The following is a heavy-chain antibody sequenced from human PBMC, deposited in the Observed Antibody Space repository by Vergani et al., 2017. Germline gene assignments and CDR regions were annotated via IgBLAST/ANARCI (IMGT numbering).Heavy chain of an antibody. CDR1: GFTFSNYY. V-gene: IGHV3-21*01. J-gene: IGHJ4*02. Sequence: EVQLLESGGGLVQPGGSLRLSCAPSGFTFSNYYMNWVRQAPGMGLEWVSSISSGSSYKYYADSVKGRFTISRDNAKNSLYLQMNSLRADDTAVYYCARDLNWNYPRWGQGTLVTVSS. CDR3: ARDLNWNYPR. D-gene: IGHD1-7*01. CDR2: ISSGSSYK.